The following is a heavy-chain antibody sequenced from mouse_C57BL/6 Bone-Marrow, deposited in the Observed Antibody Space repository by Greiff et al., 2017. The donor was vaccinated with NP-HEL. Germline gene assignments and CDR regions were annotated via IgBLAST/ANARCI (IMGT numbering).Heavy chain of an antibody. J-gene: IGHJ2*01. CDR1: GFNIKDDY. CDR2: IDPENGDT. CDR3: TTGAFDY. V-gene: IGHV14-4*01. Sequence: EVQLQQSGAELVRPGASVKLSCTASGFNIKDDYMHWVKQRPEQGLEWIGWIDPENGDTEYASKFQGKANITADTSSNTAYLQLSSLTSEDTAVYYCTTGAFDYWGQGTTLTVSS.